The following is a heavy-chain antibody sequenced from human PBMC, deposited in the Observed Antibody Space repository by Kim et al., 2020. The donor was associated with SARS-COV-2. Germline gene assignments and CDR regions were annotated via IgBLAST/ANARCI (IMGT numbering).Heavy chain of an antibody. CDR3: AGADGDGSGHNWFDP. J-gene: IGHJ5*02. D-gene: IGHD3-10*01. Sequence: PSLKSRVTISVDTYKNQFSLKLSSVTAADTAVYYWAGADGDGSGHNWFDPWGQGTLVTVSS. V-gene: IGHV4-59*01.